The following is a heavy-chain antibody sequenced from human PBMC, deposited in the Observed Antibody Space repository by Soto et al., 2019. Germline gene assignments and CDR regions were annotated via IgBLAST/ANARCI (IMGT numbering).Heavy chain of an antibody. J-gene: IGHJ6*02. V-gene: IGHV3-21*01. CDR3: ARGENYYYPMDV. Sequence: GGSLRLSCAASGFTFSSYSIHWVRQAPGRGLEWVSCISSSGIYIYYADSVRGRFTISRDNAENSLYLQMNSLRAEDTAVYYYARGENYYYPMDVWGQGTTVTVSS. CDR1: GFTFSSYS. CDR2: ISSSGIYI.